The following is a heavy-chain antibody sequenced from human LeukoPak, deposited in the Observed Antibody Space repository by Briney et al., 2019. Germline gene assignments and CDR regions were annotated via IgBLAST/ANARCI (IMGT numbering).Heavy chain of an antibody. D-gene: IGHD4/OR15-4a*01. CDR1: GGSISHYY. Sequence: SETLSLTCTVSGGSISHYYWSWIRQPPGKGPEWVGYIYYTGTTNYNPSLKSRVTISVDTSKNQFSLKLNSVTAADTAVYYCAREDPQTKVPEGMDVWGQGTTVTVSS. V-gene: IGHV4-59*01. J-gene: IGHJ6*02. CDR3: AREDPQTKVPEGMDV. CDR2: IYYTGTT.